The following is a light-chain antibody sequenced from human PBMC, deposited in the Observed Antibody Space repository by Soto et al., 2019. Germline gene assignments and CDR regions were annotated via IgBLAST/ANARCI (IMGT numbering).Light chain of an antibody. J-gene: IGLJ1*01. V-gene: IGLV2-8*01. Sequence: SVLTQPPSASGSTGQSVTISCTGTSSDVGVYNYVSWYQQHPGKAPKLMIYEVSKRPSGVPDRFSGSKSDNTASLTVSGLQAEDEADYYCSSYAGSNNYVFGTGTKVTLL. CDR3: SSYAGSNNYV. CDR2: EVS. CDR1: SSDVGVYNY.